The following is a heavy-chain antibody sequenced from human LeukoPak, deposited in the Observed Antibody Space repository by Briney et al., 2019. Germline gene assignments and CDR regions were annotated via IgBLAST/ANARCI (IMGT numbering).Heavy chain of an antibody. Sequence: KPSETLSLTCTVSGGSISSSSYYWVWIRQPPGKGLEWIGSIHYSGTTYYNPSLKSRVTISVDTSKNQFSLKLSSVTAADTAVYYCARLGPINTAMVTSGSGDYWGQGTLVTVSS. J-gene: IGHJ4*02. CDR2: IHYSGTT. D-gene: IGHD5-18*01. CDR3: ARLGPINTAMVTSGSGDY. CDR1: GGSISSSSYY. V-gene: IGHV4-39*07.